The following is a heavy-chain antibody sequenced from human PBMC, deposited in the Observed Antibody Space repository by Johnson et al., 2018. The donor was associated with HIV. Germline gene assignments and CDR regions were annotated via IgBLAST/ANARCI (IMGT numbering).Heavy chain of an antibody. J-gene: IGHJ3*02. V-gene: IGHV3-30*04. Sequence: QVQLVESGGGVVQPGRSLRLSCVASRFTFSSYPMHWVRQCPGKGLEWVAFISYHVNNKDYADSVKGRFTISRDNSKNTLYLQMNSLRVEDTAVYYCARDLGWLQSGDAFDIWGQGTMVTVSS. CDR2: ISYHVNNK. CDR3: ARDLGWLQSGDAFDI. D-gene: IGHD5-24*01. CDR1: RFTFSSYP.